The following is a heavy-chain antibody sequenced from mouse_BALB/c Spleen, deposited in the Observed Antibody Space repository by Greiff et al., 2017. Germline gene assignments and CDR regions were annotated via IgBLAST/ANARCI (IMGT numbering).Heavy chain of an antibody. CDR1: GYTFTSYV. D-gene: IGHD1-2*01. CDR3: ARFTTATLYAMDY. Sequence: VQLQQSGPELVKPGASVKMSCKASGYTFTSYVMHWVKQNPGQGLEWIGYINPYNDGTKYNEKFKGKATLTSDKSSSTAYMELSSLTSEDSAVYYCARFTTATLYAMDYWGQGTSVTVSS. CDR2: INPYNDGT. V-gene: IGHV1-14*01. J-gene: IGHJ4*01.